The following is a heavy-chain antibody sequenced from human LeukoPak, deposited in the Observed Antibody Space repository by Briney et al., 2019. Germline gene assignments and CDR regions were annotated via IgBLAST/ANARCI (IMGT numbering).Heavy chain of an antibody. CDR3: ARGFGESHFDY. V-gene: IGHV3-30*02. J-gene: IGHJ4*02. CDR2: IRYDGSNQ. D-gene: IGHD3-16*01. CDR1: GFTFRSYG. Sequence: GGSLRLSCAASGFTFRSYGMQWVRQAPGRGGEWVSFIRYDGSNQYYADSVKGRFTISRDNSNNTLYLQMNSLRPDDTAVYFCARGFGESHFDYWGQGTLVTVSS.